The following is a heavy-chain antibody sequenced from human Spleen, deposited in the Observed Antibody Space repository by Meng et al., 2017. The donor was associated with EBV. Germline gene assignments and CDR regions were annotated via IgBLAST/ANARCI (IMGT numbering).Heavy chain of an antibody. Sequence: QTWGPRMLNASETLLLTGAVYGWSFHDYHRKRIRQFPSKGAGGIGEINHRGRHNYKPSLKSRVTISGDTSKNQFSLNLTSVTAADTAGYYLARGMVAAASLDWWGQGTLVTVSS. CDR3: ARGMVAAASLDW. J-gene: IGHJ4*02. CDR2: INHRGRH. V-gene: IGHV4-34*01. D-gene: IGHD2-2*01. CDR1: GWSFHDYH.